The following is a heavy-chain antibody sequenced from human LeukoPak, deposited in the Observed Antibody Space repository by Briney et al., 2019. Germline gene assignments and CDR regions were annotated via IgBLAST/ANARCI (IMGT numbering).Heavy chain of an antibody. CDR1: GXTFXSYG. J-gene: IGHJ4*02. Sequence: LXLSXXXXGXTFXSYGMHWVRQAPGKGLEWVSVIYSGGSTYYADSVKGRFTISRDNSKNTLYLQMNSLRAEDTAVYYCARGSYWGQGTLVTVSS. CDR2: IYSGGST. CDR3: ARGSY. V-gene: IGHV3-53*01.